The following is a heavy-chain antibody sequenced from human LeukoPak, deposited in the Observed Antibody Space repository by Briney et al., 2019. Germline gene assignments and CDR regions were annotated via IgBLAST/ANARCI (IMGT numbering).Heavy chain of an antibody. CDR3: AKDRRGAMVRDPYSDY. V-gene: IGHV3-23*01. CDR1: GFTFTDYY. D-gene: IGHD3-10*01. Sequence: GGSLRLSCAASGFTFTDYYMSWVRQAPGKGLEWVSAISGSGGSTYYADSVKGRFTISRDNSKNTLYLQMNSLRAEDTAVYYCAKDRRGAMVRDPYSDYWGQGTLVTVSS. CDR2: ISGSGGST. J-gene: IGHJ4*02.